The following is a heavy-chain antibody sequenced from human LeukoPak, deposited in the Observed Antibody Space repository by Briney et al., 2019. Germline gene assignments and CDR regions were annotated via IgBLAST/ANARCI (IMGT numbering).Heavy chain of an antibody. D-gene: IGHD5-18*01. V-gene: IGHV1-69*04. CDR3: ARESDTAMVERYYRMDL. CDR2: IIPILGIA. Sequence: XWVREAPGQGREWMGRIIPILGIAKYTKKFQGRDTINSDKSTSTADRGLRRLRAEGTGGYYCARESDTAMVERYYRMDLWGQGTTVTVSS. J-gene: IGHJ6*02.